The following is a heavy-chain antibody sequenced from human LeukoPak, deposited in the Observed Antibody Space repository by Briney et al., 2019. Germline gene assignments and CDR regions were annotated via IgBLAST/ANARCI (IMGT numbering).Heavy chain of an antibody. CDR1: GFTFSDYY. Sequence: GGSLRLSCAASGFTFSDYYMSWIRQAPGKGLEWVSYISSSGSTIYYADSVKGRFTISRDNAKNTLYLQMNSLRAEDTAVYYCAKAIFGVVRDAFDIWGQGTMVTVSS. CDR2: ISSSGSTI. J-gene: IGHJ3*02. D-gene: IGHD3-3*01. CDR3: AKAIFGVVRDAFDI. V-gene: IGHV3-11*04.